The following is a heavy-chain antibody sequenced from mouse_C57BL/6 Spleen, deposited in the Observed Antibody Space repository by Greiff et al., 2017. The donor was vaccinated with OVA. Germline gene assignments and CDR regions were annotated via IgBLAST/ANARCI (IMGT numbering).Heavy chain of an antibody. D-gene: IGHD4-1*01. CDR3: ARYDWDDAMDY. J-gene: IGHJ4*01. CDR1: GYTFTSYW. Sequence: HVQLQQPGAELVKPGASVKMSCKASGYTFTSYWITWVKQRPGQGLEWIGEIYPGSGSTNYNEKFKSKATLTVDTSSSTAYMQLSSLTSEDSAVYYCARYDWDDAMDYWGQGTSVTVSS. V-gene: IGHV1-55*01. CDR2: IYPGSGST.